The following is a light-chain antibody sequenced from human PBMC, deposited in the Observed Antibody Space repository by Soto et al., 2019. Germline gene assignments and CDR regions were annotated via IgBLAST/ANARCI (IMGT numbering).Light chain of an antibody. J-gene: IGLJ1*01. V-gene: IGLV2-14*01. CDR1: SSDVGAYNY. Sequence: QSALTQPGSVSGSPGQSITISCTGTSSDVGAYNYVSWYQQHPGKAPKLMIYEVTNRPSGVSTRFSGSKSGNTASLTISGLQAEDEADYYCCSFTSGNTAYVFGTGTKATVL. CDR3: CSFTSGNTAYV. CDR2: EVT.